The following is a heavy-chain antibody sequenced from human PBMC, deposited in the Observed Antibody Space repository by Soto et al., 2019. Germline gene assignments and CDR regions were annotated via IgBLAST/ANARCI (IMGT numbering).Heavy chain of an antibody. D-gene: IGHD3-16*02. CDR3: ARDNQGYLYNGMGV. CDR1: GFTFSSYS. V-gene: IGHV3-21*01. Sequence: GGSLRLSCAASGFTFSSYSMNWVRQAPGKGLEWVSSISSSSSYIYYADSVKGRFTISRDNAKNSLYLQLNSLTPADTAVYFCARDNQGYLYNGMGVWGQGTTVTVSS. J-gene: IGHJ6*02. CDR2: ISSSSSYI.